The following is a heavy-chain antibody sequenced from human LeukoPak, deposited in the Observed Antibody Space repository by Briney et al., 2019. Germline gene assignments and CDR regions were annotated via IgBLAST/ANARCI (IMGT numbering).Heavy chain of an antibody. Sequence: ASVKVSCKASGYTFTSYGISWVRQAPGQGLEWMGWISAYNGSTNYAQKLQGRVTMTTDTSTSTAYMELGSLRSDDTAVYYCARDRVIAVAGNSHDYWGQGTLVTVSS. J-gene: IGHJ4*02. CDR1: GYTFTSYG. D-gene: IGHD6-19*01. CDR2: ISAYNGST. CDR3: ARDRVIAVAGNSHDY. V-gene: IGHV1-18*01.